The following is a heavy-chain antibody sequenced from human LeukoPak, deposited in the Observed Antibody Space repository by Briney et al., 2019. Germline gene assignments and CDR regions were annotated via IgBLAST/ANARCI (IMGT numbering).Heavy chain of an antibody. Sequence: PSETLSLTCAVSGGSISSSNWWSWVRQPPGKGLEWIGEIYHSGSTNYNPSLKSRVTISVDKSKNQFSLKLSSVTAADTAVYYCARSPSTMPGYYYYYMDVWGKGTTVTISS. J-gene: IGHJ6*03. CDR1: GGSISSSNW. CDR2: IYHSGST. D-gene: IGHD2-2*01. V-gene: IGHV4-4*02. CDR3: ARSPSTMPGYYYYYMDV.